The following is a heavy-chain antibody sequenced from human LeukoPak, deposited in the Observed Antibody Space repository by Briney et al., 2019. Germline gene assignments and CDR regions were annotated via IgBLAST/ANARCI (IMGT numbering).Heavy chain of an antibody. CDR3: AKDPRLNAIVVVPAAIED. D-gene: IGHD2-2*01. J-gene: IGHJ4*02. V-gene: IGHV3-23*01. CDR2: ISGSGGST. Sequence: GGSLRLSCAASGFTFSSYAMSWVRQAPGKGLEWVSAISGSGGSTYYADSVKGRFTISRDNSKNTLYLQMNSLRAEDTAVYYCAKDPRLNAIVVVPAAIEDWGQGTLVTVSS. CDR1: GFTFSSYA.